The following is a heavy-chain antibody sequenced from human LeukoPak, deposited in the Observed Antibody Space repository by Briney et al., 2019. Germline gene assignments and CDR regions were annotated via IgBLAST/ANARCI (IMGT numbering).Heavy chain of an antibody. J-gene: IGHJ6*02. V-gene: IGHV3-7*01. D-gene: IGHD2-8*01. Sequence: GGSLRLSCAASGFTFSSYWMSWVRQAPGKGLEWVANIKQDGSEKYYADSVKGRFTISRDNSKNTLYLQMNSLRAEDTAVYYCAKELGVYYYYGMDVWGQGTTVTVSS. CDR2: IKQDGSEK. CDR1: GFTFSSYW. CDR3: AKELGVYYYYGMDV.